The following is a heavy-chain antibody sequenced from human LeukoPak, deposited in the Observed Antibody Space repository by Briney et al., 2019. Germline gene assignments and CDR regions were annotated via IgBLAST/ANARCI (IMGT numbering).Heavy chain of an antibody. CDR3: ARDGYSGYERDFDY. V-gene: IGHV3-20*04. J-gene: IGHJ4*02. Sequence: GGSLRLSCAASGFTFSSYGMSWVRQAPGKGLEWVSGINWNGGSTGYADSVKGRFTISRDNAKNSLYLQMNSLRAEDTALYYCARDGYSGYERDFDYWGQGTLVTVSS. D-gene: IGHD5-12*01. CDR2: INWNGGST. CDR1: GFTFSSYG.